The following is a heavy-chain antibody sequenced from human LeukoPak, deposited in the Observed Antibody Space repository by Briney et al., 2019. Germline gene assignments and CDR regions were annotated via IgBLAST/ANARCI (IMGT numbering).Heavy chain of an antibody. V-gene: IGHV3-23*01. J-gene: IGHJ2*01. CDR2: IRSSGHST. Sequence: PGGSLRLSCAASGCTFNIYAMTWVRQAPGKGLEWVSGIRSSGHSTYYADSVKGRFTISRDNSKMIMYLEMSSLRADDTAIYYCAKDMPAAGYLDPWGRGTLVTVSS. CDR1: GCTFNIYA. D-gene: IGHD2-2*01. CDR3: AKDMPAAGYLDP.